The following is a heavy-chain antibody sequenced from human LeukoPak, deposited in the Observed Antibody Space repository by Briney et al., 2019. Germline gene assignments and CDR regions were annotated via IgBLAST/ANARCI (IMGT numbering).Heavy chain of an antibody. CDR2: ISSSGGST. CDR3: AKDGPTAIPSWFDP. CDR1: GFNFTNYA. D-gene: IGHD2-21*02. J-gene: IGHJ5*02. V-gene: IGHV3-23*01. Sequence: GGSLRLSCAASGFNFTNYAMNWVRQAPGRGLEGVSLISSSGGSTYYAGSVKGRFTISRDNSKSTLYLQMNSLRAEDTAIYYCAKDGPTAIPSWFDPWGQGTLVTVSS.